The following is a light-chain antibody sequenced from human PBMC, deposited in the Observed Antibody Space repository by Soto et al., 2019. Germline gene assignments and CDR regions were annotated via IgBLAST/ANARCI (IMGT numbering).Light chain of an antibody. CDR3: HHYGTSPIT. CDR1: QSVSSSD. Sequence: EIVLTQSPGTLSLSVGERATLSCRASQSVSSSDLAWYQQKPGQAPRLLIYGASSRATGIPDRFSGSGSGTDFTLTISRLEPDDCAVYYCHHYGTSPITCGQGTRLEIK. V-gene: IGKV3-20*01. J-gene: IGKJ5*01. CDR2: GAS.